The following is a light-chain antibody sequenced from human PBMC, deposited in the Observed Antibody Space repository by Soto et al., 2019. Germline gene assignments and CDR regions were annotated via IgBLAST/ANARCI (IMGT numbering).Light chain of an antibody. V-gene: IGKV1-12*01. CDR2: AAS. CDR1: QGINKW. J-gene: IGKJ4*01. CDR3: QQANSFPLT. Sequence: DIQMSQSPAAVSAAIGDRVTITCRASQGINKWLAWYQQKPGKAPQLLISAASTLRSGVPSRFSGSGSGTDFILTISNLQPEDFATYFCQQANSFPLTFAGGTKVDIK.